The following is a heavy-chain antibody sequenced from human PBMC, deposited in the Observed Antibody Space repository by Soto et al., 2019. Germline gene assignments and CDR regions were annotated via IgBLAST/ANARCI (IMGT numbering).Heavy chain of an antibody. CDR1: SDSMNSGGYY. J-gene: IGHJ6*02. D-gene: IGHD6-6*01. CDR3: ARRGGSSSGYYYYAMDV. Sequence: QVQLQESGPGLVKPSQTLSLTCSVSSDSMNSGGYYWSWIRKHPGKGLEWIGYTYSNGDTYYNPSLKSRVTISVDTSKNQFSLNLTSVTAADTAVYYCARRGGSSSGYYYYAMDVWGQGTTVTVSS. V-gene: IGHV4-31*03. CDR2: TYSNGDT.